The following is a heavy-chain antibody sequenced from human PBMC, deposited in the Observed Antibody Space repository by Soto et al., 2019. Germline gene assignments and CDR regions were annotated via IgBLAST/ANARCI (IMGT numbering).Heavy chain of an antibody. Sequence: PSDTLSLTCTVSGGSISSGGYYWSWIRQHPGKGLEWIGYIYYSGSTYYNPSLKSRVTISVDTSKNQFSLKLSSVTAADTAVYYCARSIVVVVAARPNWFDPWGQGTLVTVSS. J-gene: IGHJ5*02. V-gene: IGHV4-31*03. CDR3: ARSIVVVVAARPNWFDP. D-gene: IGHD2-15*01. CDR2: IYYSGST. CDR1: GGSISSGGYY.